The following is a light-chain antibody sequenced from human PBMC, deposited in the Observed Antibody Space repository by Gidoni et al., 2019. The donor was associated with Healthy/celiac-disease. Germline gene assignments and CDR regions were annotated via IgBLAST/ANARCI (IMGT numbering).Light chain of an antibody. CDR1: QSLLHSNVYNY. CDR3: MQALQTPLT. Sequence: DIVMTQSPLSLPVTPGEPASISCRSSQSLLHSNVYNYVDWYLQKPGQSPQLLIYLGSNRAAGVPDRFSGSGSGTDFTLKISRVEAEDVGVYYFMQALQTPLTFGGGTKVEIK. J-gene: IGKJ4*01. CDR2: LGS. V-gene: IGKV2-28*01.